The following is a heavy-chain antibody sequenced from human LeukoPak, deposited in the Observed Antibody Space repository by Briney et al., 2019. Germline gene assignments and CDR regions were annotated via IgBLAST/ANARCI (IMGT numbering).Heavy chain of an antibody. V-gene: IGHV3-53*01. CDR1: GFTVSSNY. Sequence: GGSLRLSCAASGFTVSSNYMSWVRQAPGKGLEWVSVIYSGGSTYYADSVKGRFTISRDNSKNTLYLRMNSLRAEDTAVYYCARSYREGYFDYWGQGTLVTVSS. J-gene: IGHJ4*02. D-gene: IGHD3-16*02. CDR3: ARSYREGYFDY. CDR2: IYSGGST.